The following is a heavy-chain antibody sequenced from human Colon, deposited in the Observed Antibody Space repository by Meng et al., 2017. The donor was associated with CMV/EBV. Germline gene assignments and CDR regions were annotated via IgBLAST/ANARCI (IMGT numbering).Heavy chain of an antibody. CDR1: GFTFSTYA. CDR2: FGGDGFST. J-gene: IGHJ4*02. CDR3: AKGGGTYYGRFNS. V-gene: IGHV3-23*01. Sequence: GGSLRLSCAASGFTFSTYAMSWVRQTPGKGPDWVSTFGGDGFSTYYADSVKGRFTISRDNSKNTLFLQMNSLRPEDTAVYYCAKGGGTYYGRFNSWGPGTLVTVSS. D-gene: IGHD1-26*01.